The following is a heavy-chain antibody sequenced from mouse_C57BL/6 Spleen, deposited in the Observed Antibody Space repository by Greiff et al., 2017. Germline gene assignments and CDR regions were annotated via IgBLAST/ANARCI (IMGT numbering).Heavy chain of an antibody. J-gene: IGHJ1*03. V-gene: IGHV1-53*01. CDR2: INPSNGGT. CDR1: GYTFTSYW. Sequence: QVQLQQPGPELVKPGASVKMSCKASGYTFTSYWMHWVKQRPGQGLEWIGNINPSNGGTNYNEKFKSKATLTVDKSSSTAYMQLSSLTSEDSAVYYCARITPKDWYFDVWGTGTTVTGSA. CDR3: ARITPKDWYFDV. D-gene: IGHD1-1*01.